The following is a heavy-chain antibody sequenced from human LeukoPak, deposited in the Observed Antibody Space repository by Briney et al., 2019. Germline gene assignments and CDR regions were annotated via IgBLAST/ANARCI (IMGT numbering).Heavy chain of an antibody. CDR3: ARIGYSSSSFDY. Sequence: GGSLRLSCAASGFTFINYWMSWVRQAPGKGREGVANMKQDGSVKYYVDSMKGRFTISRDNAKNSLYLQMSGLRAEDTAVYFCARIGYSSSSFDYWGQGVLVTVYS. V-gene: IGHV3-7*03. CDR2: MKQDGSVK. D-gene: IGHD6-6*01. CDR1: GFTFINYW. J-gene: IGHJ4*02.